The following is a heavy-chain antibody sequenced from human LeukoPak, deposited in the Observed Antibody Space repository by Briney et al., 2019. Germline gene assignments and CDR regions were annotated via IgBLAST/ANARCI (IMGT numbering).Heavy chain of an antibody. CDR3: AREGAFGDYAFDY. J-gene: IGHJ4*02. Sequence: ASVKVSCKASGYTFTGYYMHWVRQAPGHGLEWMGWINPNSGGTKYAQKFQDRVTMTRDTSISTAYMELSRLRSDDTAVYFCAREGAFGDYAFDYWGQGTLVTVSS. V-gene: IGHV1-2*02. CDR1: GYTFTGYY. D-gene: IGHD4-17*01. CDR2: INPNSGGT.